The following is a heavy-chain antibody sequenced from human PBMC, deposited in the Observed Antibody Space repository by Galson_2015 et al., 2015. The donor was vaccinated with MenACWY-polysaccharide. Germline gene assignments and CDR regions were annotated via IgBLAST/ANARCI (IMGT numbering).Heavy chain of an antibody. Sequence: SLRLSCAASGFTFSSYSMNWVRQAPGKGPEWVSSISSSSSYIYYADSVKGRFTIPRDNAKNSLYLQMNSLRAEDTAVYYCARVMSGDYVYYYYYGMDVWGQGTTVTVSS. V-gene: IGHV3-21*01. CDR3: ARVMSGDYVYYYYYGMDV. CDR1: GFTFSSYS. CDR2: ISSSSSYI. D-gene: IGHD4-17*01. J-gene: IGHJ6*02.